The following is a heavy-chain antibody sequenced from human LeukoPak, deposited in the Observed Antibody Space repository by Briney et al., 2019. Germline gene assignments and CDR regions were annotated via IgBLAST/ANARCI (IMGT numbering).Heavy chain of an antibody. V-gene: IGHV3-33*01. CDR1: GFAFNSYA. D-gene: IGHD3-10*01. J-gene: IGHJ4*02. CDR3: AREIFGSGSYPEF. Sequence: PGGSLRLSCAASGFAFNSYAMHWVRQAPGQGLEWVAIIWHDGSDKFYSNSVRGQFTISRDNSKNTVSLQMNNLRPEDTAVYYCAREIFGSGSYPEFWGQGTLVSVSS. CDR2: IWHDGSDK.